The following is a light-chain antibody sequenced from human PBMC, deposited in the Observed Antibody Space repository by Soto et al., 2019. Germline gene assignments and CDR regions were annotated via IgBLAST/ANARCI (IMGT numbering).Light chain of an antibody. CDR2: AAS. V-gene: IGKV1-39*01. J-gene: IGKJ1*01. CDR3: LQDYNYPWT. CDR1: QSISSY. Sequence: DIQMTQSPSSLSASVGDIVTITFLASQSISSYLNWYQQKPGKAPKLLIYAASSLQSGVPSRFSGSGSGTDFTLTISSLQPEDFATYYCLQDYNYPWTFGQGTKVDIK.